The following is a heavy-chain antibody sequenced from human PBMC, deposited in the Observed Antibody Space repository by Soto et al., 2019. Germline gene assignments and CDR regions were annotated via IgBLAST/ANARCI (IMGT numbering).Heavy chain of an antibody. D-gene: IGHD6-6*01. J-gene: IGHJ4*02. CDR1: GGTFSSYA. CDR3: ARDEGPSARTKFDY. Sequence: ASVKVSCKASGGTFSSYAISWVRQAPGQGLEWMGGIIPIFGTANYAQKFQGRVTITADESTSTAYMELSSLRSEDTAVYYCARDEGPSARTKFDYWGQGTLVTVSS. V-gene: IGHV1-69*13. CDR2: IIPIFGTA.